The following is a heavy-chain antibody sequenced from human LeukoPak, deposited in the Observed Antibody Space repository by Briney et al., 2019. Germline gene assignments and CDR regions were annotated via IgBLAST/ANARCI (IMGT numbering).Heavy chain of an antibody. D-gene: IGHD4-17*01. CDR1: GGSFSGYY. CDR3: ATGGTVSWFDP. V-gene: IGHV4-34*01. CDR2: INHSGGT. J-gene: IGHJ5*02. Sequence: SETLSLTCAVYGGSFSGYYWSWIRQPPGKGLEWIGEINHSGGTNYNPSLKSRVTISVDTSKNQFSLKLSSVTAADTAVYYCATGGTVSWFDPWGQGTLVTVSS.